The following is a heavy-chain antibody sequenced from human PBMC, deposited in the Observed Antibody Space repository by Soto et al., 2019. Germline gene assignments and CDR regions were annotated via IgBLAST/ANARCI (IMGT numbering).Heavy chain of an antibody. CDR1: GGTFSSYT. Sequence: SVKVSCKASGGTFSSYTISWVRQAPGQGLEWMGRIIPILGIANYAQKFQGRVTITADKSTSTAYMELSSLRSEDTAVYYCARVYCSSTSCHWFDPWGQGTLVTVSS. CDR2: IIPILGIA. D-gene: IGHD2-2*01. J-gene: IGHJ5*02. V-gene: IGHV1-69*02. CDR3: ARVYCSSTSCHWFDP.